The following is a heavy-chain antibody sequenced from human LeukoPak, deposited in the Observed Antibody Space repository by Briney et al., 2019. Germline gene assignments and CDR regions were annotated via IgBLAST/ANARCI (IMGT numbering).Heavy chain of an antibody. J-gene: IGHJ6*02. CDR1: GGSVSSGSYY. V-gene: IGHV4-61*01. D-gene: IGHD3-10*01. CDR3: ARDTIVLGMDV. CDR2: IYYSGST. Sequence: SETLSLTCTVSGGSVSSGSYYWSWIRQPPGKGLEWIGYIYYSGSTNYNPSLKSRVTISVDTSKNQFSLKLSSVTAADTAVYYCARDTIVLGMDVWGQGTTVTVSS.